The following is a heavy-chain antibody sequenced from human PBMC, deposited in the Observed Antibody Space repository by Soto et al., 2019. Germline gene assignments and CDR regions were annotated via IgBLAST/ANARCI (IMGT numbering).Heavy chain of an antibody. J-gene: IGHJ6*02. D-gene: IGHD3-3*01. V-gene: IGHV4-34*01. Sequence: PSETLSLTCAVYGGSFSGYYWSWIRQPPGKGLEWIGEINHSGSANYNPSLKSRVTISVDTSKNQFSLKLSSVTAADTAVYYCAREDFWSGYYWSTWGTNGMDVWGQGTTVTVSS. CDR3: AREDFWSGYYWSTWGTNGMDV. CDR1: GGSFSGYY. CDR2: INHSGSA.